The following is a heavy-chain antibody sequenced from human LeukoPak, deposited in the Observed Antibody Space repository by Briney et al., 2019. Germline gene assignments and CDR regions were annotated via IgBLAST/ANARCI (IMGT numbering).Heavy chain of an antibody. J-gene: IGHJ3*02. CDR1: GFTFSSYA. Sequence: GGSLRLSCAASGFTFSSYAMSWVRQAPGKGLEWVSGIVGSGVSTYYADSVKGRFTISRDNSKNTLYLQMNGLRADDTAVYYCAKGYSSRRGAFDIWGQGTMVTVFS. CDR2: IVGSGVST. CDR3: AKGYSSRRGAFDI. D-gene: IGHD6-13*01. V-gene: IGHV3-23*01.